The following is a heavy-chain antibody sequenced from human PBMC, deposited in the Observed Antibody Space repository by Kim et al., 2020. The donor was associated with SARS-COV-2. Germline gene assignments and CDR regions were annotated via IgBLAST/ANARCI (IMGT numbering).Heavy chain of an antibody. CDR3: ARDNNTWREAEY. D-gene: IGHD1-1*01. Sequence: GGSLRLSCAASGFTFGTYWMNWVRQAPGKGLEWVAYIKQSGSAKYYADSVRGRFTISRDNAKNSLYLQMNSLRAEDTAVYYCARDNNTWREAEYWGQGT. J-gene: IGHJ4*02. V-gene: IGHV3-7*01. CDR1: GFTFGTYW. CDR2: IKQSGSAK.